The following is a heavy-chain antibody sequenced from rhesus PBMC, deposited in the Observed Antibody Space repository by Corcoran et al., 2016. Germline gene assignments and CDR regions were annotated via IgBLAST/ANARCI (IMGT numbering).Heavy chain of an antibody. D-gene: IGHD6-13*01. CDR3: ARSPRYSSWPYFDY. Sequence: QVQLQESGPGLVKPSETLSLTCAVSGYSISSNYWNWIRQPPGKGLEWIGSLYGSGGSNYLNPSLKIRVTLSVDTSKNQFSLKLSSVTAADTAVYYCARSPRYSSWPYFDYWGQGVLVTVSS. J-gene: IGHJ4*01. CDR2: LYGSGGSN. V-gene: IGHV4S14*01. CDR1: GYSISSNY.